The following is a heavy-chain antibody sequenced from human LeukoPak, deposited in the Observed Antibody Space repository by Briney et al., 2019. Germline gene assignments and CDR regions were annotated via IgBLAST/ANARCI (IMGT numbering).Heavy chain of an antibody. CDR1: GYIFTGYY. Sequence: ASVKVSCKASGYIFTGYYMHWVRQAPGQGLEWMGWMNPNSGNTGYAQKFQGRVTMTRNTSISTAYMELSSLRSEDTAVYYCATILGGSSWYLFYYYMDVWGKGTTVTASS. D-gene: IGHD6-13*01. V-gene: IGHV1-8*02. J-gene: IGHJ6*03. CDR2: MNPNSGNT. CDR3: ATILGGSSWYLFYYYMDV.